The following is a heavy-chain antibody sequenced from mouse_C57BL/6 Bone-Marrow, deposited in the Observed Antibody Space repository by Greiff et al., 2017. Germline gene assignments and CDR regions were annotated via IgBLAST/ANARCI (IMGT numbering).Heavy chain of an antibody. CDR2: IDPSDSYT. D-gene: IGHD1-1*01. Sequence: QVQLQQPGAELVMPGASVKLSCKASGYTFTSYWMHWVKQRPGQGLEWIGEIDPSDSYTNYNQKFKGKSTLTVDKSSSTAYMQLSSLTSEDSAVYYCAREGTTVGAAYYFDYWGQGTTLTVSS. CDR1: GYTFTSYW. J-gene: IGHJ2*01. V-gene: IGHV1-69*01. CDR3: AREGTTVGAAYYFDY.